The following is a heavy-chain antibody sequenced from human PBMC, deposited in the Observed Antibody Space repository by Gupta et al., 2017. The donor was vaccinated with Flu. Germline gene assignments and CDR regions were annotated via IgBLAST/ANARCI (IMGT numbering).Heavy chain of an antibody. J-gene: IGHJ6*02. CDR1: GGSISSGSYY. CDR3: ARDEGNVYDFWSGYYNYYGMDV. V-gene: IGHV4-61*02. Sequence: QVQLQESGPGLVKPSQTLSLTCTVSGGSISSGSYYWSWIRQPAGKGLEWIGRIYTSGSTNYNPSLKSRVTISVDTSKNQFSLKLSSVTAADTAVYYCARDEGNVYDFWSGYYNYYGMDVWGQGTTVTVSS. D-gene: IGHD3-3*01. CDR2: IYTSGST.